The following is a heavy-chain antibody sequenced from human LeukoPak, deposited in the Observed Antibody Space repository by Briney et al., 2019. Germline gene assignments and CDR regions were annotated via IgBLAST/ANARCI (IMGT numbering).Heavy chain of an antibody. J-gene: IGHJ3*01. CDR2: INPYTGDT. CDR1: GYTFTDYY. D-gene: IGHD1-1*01. CDR3: ARLYINDDAFDV. V-gene: IGHV1-2*02. Sequence: ASVKVSCKASGYTFTDYYIHWLRQAPGPGLEWVGWINPYTGDTNYAQKFQDMVTMTRDTSVNTAYMELSSLRSDDTAVYYCARLYINDDAFDVWGQGTMVTVSS.